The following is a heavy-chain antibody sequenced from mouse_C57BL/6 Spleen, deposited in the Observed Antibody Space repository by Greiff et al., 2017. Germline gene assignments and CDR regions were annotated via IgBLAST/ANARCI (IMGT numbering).Heavy chain of an antibody. Sequence: EVQLVESGPGLVKPSQSLSLTCSVTGYSITSGYYWNWIRQFPGNKLEWMGYISYDGSNNYNPSLKNRISITRDTSKNQFFLKLNSVTTEDTATYYCARRQDSNYEDYYAMDYWGQGTSVTVSS. CDR3: ARRQDSNYEDYYAMDY. V-gene: IGHV3-6*01. CDR1: GYSITSGYY. D-gene: IGHD2-5*01. CDR2: ISYDGSN. J-gene: IGHJ4*01.